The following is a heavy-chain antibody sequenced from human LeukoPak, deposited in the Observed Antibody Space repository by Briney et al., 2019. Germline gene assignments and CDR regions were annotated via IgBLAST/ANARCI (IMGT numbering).Heavy chain of an antibody. Sequence: GSSVKVSCKASGGTFSSYAISWVRQAPGQGLEWMGGIIPIFGTANYAQKFQGRVTITADKSTSTAYMELSSLRSEDTAVYYCARVSKDTAMVSRGYYYYYMDVWGKGTTVTVSS. CDR2: IIPIFGTA. CDR3: ARVSKDTAMVSRGYYYYYMDV. CDR1: GGTFSSYA. V-gene: IGHV1-69*06. J-gene: IGHJ6*03. D-gene: IGHD5-18*01.